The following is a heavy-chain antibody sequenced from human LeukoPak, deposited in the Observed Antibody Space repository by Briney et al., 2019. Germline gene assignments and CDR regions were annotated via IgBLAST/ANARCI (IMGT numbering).Heavy chain of an antibody. V-gene: IGHV3-9*01. CDR1: GFTFSDYD. CDR3: TKEGASLGSGYFDC. J-gene: IGHJ4*02. Sequence: GGSLRLSCATSGFTFSDYDMHWVRQAPGKGLEWVSGISWNSGSIGYADSVKGRFTISRDNAKNSLYLQMNSLRVEDAALYYCTKEGASLGSGYFDCWGQGTRVTVSS. CDR2: ISWNSGSI. D-gene: IGHD3-10*01.